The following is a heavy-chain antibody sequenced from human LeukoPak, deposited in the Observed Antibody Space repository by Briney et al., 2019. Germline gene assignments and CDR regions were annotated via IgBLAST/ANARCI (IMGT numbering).Heavy chain of an antibody. CDR3: ARVRGITSMAYFDH. Sequence: PSETLSLTCTVSGASISNYYWIWIRQPAGKGLEWIGLIYTSGNTNYNPSLKSRVTMSVDTSKNQFSLKLSSVTAADTAVYYCARVRGITSMAYFDHWGQGTLVTVSS. V-gene: IGHV4-4*07. J-gene: IGHJ4*02. CDR2: IYTSGNT. D-gene: IGHD5-18*01. CDR1: GASISNYY.